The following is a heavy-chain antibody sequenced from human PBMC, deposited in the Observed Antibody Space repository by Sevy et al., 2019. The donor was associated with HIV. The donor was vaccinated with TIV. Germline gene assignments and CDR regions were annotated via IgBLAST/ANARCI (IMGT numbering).Heavy chain of an antibody. CDR2: IRGGGGSK. D-gene: IGHD3-3*01. V-gene: IGHV3-23*01. Sequence: GGSLRLSCVASGFTFSNSAMSWVRQAPGKGLEWVSVIRGGGGSKYYADSVKGRFTISRDNSKNTVYLQMSSLRAEDTAVYYCASSSGGGFWSGFRLRFDPRGQGALVTVSS. CDR1: GFTFSNSA. J-gene: IGHJ5*02. CDR3: ASSSGGGFWSGFRLRFDP.